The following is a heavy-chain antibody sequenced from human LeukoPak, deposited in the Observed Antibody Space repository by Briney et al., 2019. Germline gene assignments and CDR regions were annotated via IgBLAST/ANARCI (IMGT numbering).Heavy chain of an antibody. CDR1: GGSISSSSYY. Sequence: SETLSLTCTVSGGSISSSSYYWGWLRQPPGKGLEWIGSIYYSGSTYYNPSLKSRVTISVDTSKNQFSLKLSSVTAADTAVYYCARDGLRSNWFDPWGQGTLVTVSS. J-gene: IGHJ5*02. CDR3: ARDGLRSNWFDP. V-gene: IGHV4-39*07. D-gene: IGHD4-17*01. CDR2: IYYSGST.